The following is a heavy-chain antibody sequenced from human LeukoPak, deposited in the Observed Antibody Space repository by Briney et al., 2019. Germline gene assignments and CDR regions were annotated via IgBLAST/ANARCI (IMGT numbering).Heavy chain of an antibody. CDR2: IRNKANSYGT. D-gene: IGHD1-26*01. V-gene: IGHV3-72*01. CDR3: TRVRLGAATRYFDY. CDR1: GFTFSDHY. J-gene: IGHJ4*02. Sequence: GGSLRLSCAASGFTFSDHYMDWVRLAPGKGLEWVGRIRNKANSYGTEYAAAVKGRFTISRDDSKNSLYLQMNSLRSEDTALYFCTRVRLGAATRYFDYWGQGTLVTVSA.